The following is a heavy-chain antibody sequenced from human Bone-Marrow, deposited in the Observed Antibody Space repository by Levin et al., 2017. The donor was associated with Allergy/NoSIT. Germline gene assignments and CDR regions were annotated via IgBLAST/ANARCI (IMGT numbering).Heavy chain of an antibody. CDR2: IKQDGSEK. D-gene: IGHD3-22*01. V-gene: IGHV3-7*01. J-gene: IGHJ4*02. CDR3: ARLDYYDSSQFDY. Sequence: ASVKVSCAASGFTFNIYWMSWVRQSPGKGLEWVANIKQDGSEKHLVDSVKGRFTISRDNAKNSLYLQLNSLRAEDTAVYYCARLDYYDSSQFDYWGQGTLVTVSS. CDR1: GFTFNIYW.